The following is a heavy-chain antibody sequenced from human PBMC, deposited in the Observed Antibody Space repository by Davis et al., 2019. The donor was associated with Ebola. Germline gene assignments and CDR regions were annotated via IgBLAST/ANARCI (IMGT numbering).Heavy chain of an antibody. Sequence: SETLSLTCTVSGGSISSYYWSWIRQPPGKGLEWIGYIYYSGSTNYNPSLKSRVTISVDTSKNQFSLKLSSVTAADTAVYYCARAGAYVRFDPWGQGTLVTVSS. CDR2: IYYSGST. J-gene: IGHJ5*02. CDR3: ARAGAYVRFDP. CDR1: GGSISSYY. D-gene: IGHD3-10*01. V-gene: IGHV4-59*12.